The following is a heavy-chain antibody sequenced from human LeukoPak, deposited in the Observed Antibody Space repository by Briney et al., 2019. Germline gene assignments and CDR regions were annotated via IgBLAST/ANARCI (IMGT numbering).Heavy chain of an antibody. CDR2: IYYSGST. CDR1: GGSISSGLYY. D-gene: IGHD2-2*02. V-gene: IGHV4-31*03. J-gene: IGHJ4*02. Sequence: PSQTLSLTCTVSGGSISSGLYYWSWIRQHPGKGLEWIGYIYYSGSTFYNPSLKSRVTISVDTSKNQFSLKLSSVTAADTAVYYCASTYCSTTSCYKADFDYWGQGTLVTVST. CDR3: ASTYCSTTSCYKADFDY.